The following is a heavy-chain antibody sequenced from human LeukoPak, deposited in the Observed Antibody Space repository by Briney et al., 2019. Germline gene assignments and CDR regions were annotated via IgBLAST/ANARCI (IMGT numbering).Heavy chain of an antibody. CDR3: ARSITMIGGYFDY. CDR2: IIPIFGIA. Sequence: SVKVSCKASGGSFNNYAISWVRQAPGQGLEWMGRIIPIFGIANSAQKFQGRVTITADKSTNTAYMELSSLRSEDTAVYYCARSITMIGGYFDYWGQGTLVTVSS. J-gene: IGHJ4*02. CDR1: GGSFNNYA. D-gene: IGHD3-22*01. V-gene: IGHV1-69*04.